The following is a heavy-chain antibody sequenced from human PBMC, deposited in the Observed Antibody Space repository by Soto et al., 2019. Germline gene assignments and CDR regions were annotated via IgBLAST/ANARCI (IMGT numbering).Heavy chain of an antibody. CDR3: ARGSGMATITSYYYYGMDV. CDR2: IYYSGST. Sequence: KPSKTLSLTCTVSGVATSSYYWRWVRQPPGNGLEWIGYIYYSGSTNYNPSLKSRVTISVDTSKNQFSLKLSSVAAADTAVYYCARGSGMATITSYYYYGMDVWGQGTTVTVSS. D-gene: IGHD5-12*01. J-gene: IGHJ6*02. CDR1: GVATSSYY. V-gene: IGHV4-59*01.